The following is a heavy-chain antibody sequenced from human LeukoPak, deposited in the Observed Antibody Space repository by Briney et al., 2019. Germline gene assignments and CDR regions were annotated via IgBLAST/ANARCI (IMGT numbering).Heavy chain of an antibody. CDR2: ISGSGGST. V-gene: IGHV3-23*01. CDR1: GFTFSSYA. D-gene: IGHD3-10*01. Sequence: GGSLRLSCAASGFTFSSYAMSWVRQAPGKGLEWVSAISGSGGSTYYADSVKGRFTISRDNSKNTLYLQMNSLRAEDTAVYYCAKGPAGYYGSGSYPRGWGQGTLVTISS. J-gene: IGHJ4*02. CDR3: AKGPAGYYGSGSYPRG.